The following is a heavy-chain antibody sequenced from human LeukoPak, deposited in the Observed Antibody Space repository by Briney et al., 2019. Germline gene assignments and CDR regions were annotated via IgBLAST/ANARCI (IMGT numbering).Heavy chain of an antibody. J-gene: IGHJ4*02. Sequence: GESLKIPCKGSGYSFTSYWIGWVRQMPGKGLEWMGIIYPGDSDTRYSPSFQGQVTISADKSISTAYLQWSSLKASDTAMYYCARASSRRWLQLDYWGQGTLVTVSS. CDR3: ARASSRRWLQLDY. D-gene: IGHD5-24*01. V-gene: IGHV5-51*01. CDR1: GYSFTSYW. CDR2: IYPGDSDT.